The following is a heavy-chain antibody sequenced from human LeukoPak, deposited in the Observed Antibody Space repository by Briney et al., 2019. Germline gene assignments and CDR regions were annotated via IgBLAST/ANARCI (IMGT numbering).Heavy chain of an antibody. D-gene: IGHD1-1*01. V-gene: IGHV3-21*01. CDR3: ARCTTGRTFGSLREIKRSREIDY. J-gene: IGHJ4*02. CDR1: GFTFSSYN. Sequence: PWGSPRPSCAASGFTFSSYNMKWVLQAPAKGLEGGSSISNNSSNKNYADSVKGRFTISRDNAKNALYLQMNSLRVEDTAVYYCARCTTGRTFGSLREIKRSREIDYWGQGTLVTVSS. CDR2: ISNNSSNK.